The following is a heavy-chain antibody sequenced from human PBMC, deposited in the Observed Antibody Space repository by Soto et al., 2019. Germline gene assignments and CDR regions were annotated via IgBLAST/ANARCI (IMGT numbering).Heavy chain of an antibody. V-gene: IGHV4-34*01. CDR2: INHSRDT. D-gene: IGHD6-13*01. CDR1: GGSFNGYY. CDR3: ARDSGSSWYYHWFDP. J-gene: IGHJ5*02. Sequence: PSETLSLTCAVSGGSFNGYYWNWIRQPPGKGLEWIGEINHSRDTNYNPSLKSRVTISVDTSKNQFSLKLSSVTAADAAVYYCARDSGSSWYYHWFDPWGQGTLVTVS.